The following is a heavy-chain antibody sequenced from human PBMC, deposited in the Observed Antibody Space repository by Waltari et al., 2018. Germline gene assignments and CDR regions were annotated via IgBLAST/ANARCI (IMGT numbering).Heavy chain of an antibody. J-gene: IGHJ3*02. CDR3: ARDRAAFDI. CDR2: IYNSGGT. Sequence: QVQLQESGPGLVKPSETLSLTCTVSGGSISSHYWSWIRQPPGKGLGWIGYIYNSGGTNYNPSPKSLVTISVETSKNQFSLKLSSVTAADTAVYYCARDRAAFDIWGQGTMVTVSS. V-gene: IGHV4-59*11. CDR1: GGSISSHY.